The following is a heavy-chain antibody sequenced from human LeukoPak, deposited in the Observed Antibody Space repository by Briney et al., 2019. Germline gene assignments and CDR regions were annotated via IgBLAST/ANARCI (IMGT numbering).Heavy chain of an antibody. CDR2: IYYSGST. D-gene: IGHD3-10*01. V-gene: IGHV4-61*01. CDR1: GGSVSSGSYY. Sequence: SETLSLTCTVSGGSVSSGSYYWSWIRQPPGKGLEWIGYIYYSGSTNYNPSLKSRVTISVDTSKNQFSLKLSSVTAADTAVYYCATQPPAEFRELLSGPLDYWGQGTLVTVSS. J-gene: IGHJ4*02. CDR3: ATQPPAEFRELLSGPLDY.